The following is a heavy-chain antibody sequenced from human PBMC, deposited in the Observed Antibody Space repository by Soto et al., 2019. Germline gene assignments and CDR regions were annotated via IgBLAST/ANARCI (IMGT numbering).Heavy chain of an antibody. J-gene: IGHJ4*02. CDR3: AKVYYGDYAGLDY. CDR2: ISYDGSNK. D-gene: IGHD4-17*01. V-gene: IGHV3-30*18. CDR1: GFTFSSYG. Sequence: QVQLVESGGGVVQPGRSLRLSCAASGFTFSSYGMHWVRQAPGKGLEWVAVISYDGSNKYYADSVKGRFTISRDNSKNTLYLQMNSLRAEDTAVYYCAKVYYGDYAGLDYWGQGSLVTVSS.